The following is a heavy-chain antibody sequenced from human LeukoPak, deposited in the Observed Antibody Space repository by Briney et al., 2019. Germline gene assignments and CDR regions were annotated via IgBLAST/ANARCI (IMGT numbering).Heavy chain of an antibody. D-gene: IGHD6-13*01. CDR2: IIHSGST. CDR3: ARSGYQCNCFDP. CDR1: GGSFIGYY. Sequence: SETLSLTCAVSGGSFIGYYWSWIRQPPGKGLEWIGEIIHSGSTNSNPSLRDRVTISVHTSKHQFSVKLSSVTAADTAVYYCARSGYQCNCFDPWGQGTLVTVSS. J-gene: IGHJ5*02. V-gene: IGHV4-34*12.